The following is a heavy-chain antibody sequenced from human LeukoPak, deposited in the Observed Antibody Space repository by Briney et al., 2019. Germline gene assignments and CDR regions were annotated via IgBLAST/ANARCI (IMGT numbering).Heavy chain of an antibody. CDR3: ARDRSGTWAFDY. J-gene: IGHJ4*02. D-gene: IGHD6-25*01. Sequence: GGSLRLSCAASGFTFSSYAMHWVRQAPGKGLEWVAVISYDGSNKYYADSVKGRFTISRDNSKNTLYLQMNSLRAEDTAVYYCARDRSGTWAFDYWGQGTLVTVSS. CDR2: ISYDGSNK. CDR1: GFTFSSYA. V-gene: IGHV3-30*04.